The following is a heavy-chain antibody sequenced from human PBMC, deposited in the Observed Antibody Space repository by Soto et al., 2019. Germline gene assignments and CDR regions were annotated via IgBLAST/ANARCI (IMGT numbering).Heavy chain of an antibody. CDR1: GGSISSGEYY. J-gene: IGHJ4*02. V-gene: IGHV4-30-4*01. CDR2: IYYSGST. CDR3: ARAQGSGFLVS. Sequence: QVQLQESGPGLVKPSQTLSLTCTVSGGSISSGEYYWGWIRQPPGKGLEWIGYIYYSGSTYYNPSLKSRVTISVDTSTNQFSLKLSSVTAADTAVYYCARAQGSGFLVSWGQGTMVTVSS. D-gene: IGHD3-10*01.